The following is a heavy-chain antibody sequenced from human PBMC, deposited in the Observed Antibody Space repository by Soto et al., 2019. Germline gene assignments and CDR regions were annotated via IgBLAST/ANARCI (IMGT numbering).Heavy chain of an antibody. CDR2: INHSGST. CDR1: GGSFSGYY. D-gene: IGHD3-3*01. CDR3: ARGEITIFGVVIAHDAFDI. V-gene: IGHV4-34*01. J-gene: IGHJ3*02. Sequence: SETLSLTCAVYGGSFSGYYWSWIRQPPGKGLEWIGEINHSGSTNYNPSLKSRVTISVDTSENQFSLKLSSVTAADTAVYYCARGEITIFGVVIAHDAFDIWGQGTMVTVSS.